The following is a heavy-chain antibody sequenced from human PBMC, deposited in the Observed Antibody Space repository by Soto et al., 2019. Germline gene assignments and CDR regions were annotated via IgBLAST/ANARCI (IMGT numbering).Heavy chain of an antibody. CDR1: DASIRSGGYY. D-gene: IGHD2-21*02. J-gene: IGHJ5*02. CDR3: ARELAVVTPNNWFDP. V-gene: IGHV4-31*03. Sequence: SETLSFPCTVSDASIRSGGYYWCWIRQHPGKGLEWIGYIYYSGSTYYNPSLKSRVTISVDTSKNQFSLKLSSVTAADTAVYYCARELAVVTPNNWFDPWGQGTLVTVSS. CDR2: IYYSGST.